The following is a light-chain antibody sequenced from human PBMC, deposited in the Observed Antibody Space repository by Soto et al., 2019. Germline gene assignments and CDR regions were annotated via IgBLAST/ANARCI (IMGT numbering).Light chain of an antibody. CDR2: EGS. J-gene: IGLJ1*01. Sequence: QSALTQPASVSGSPGQSITISCTGTSSDVGSYNLVSWYQQHPGKAPKLMIYEGSKRPSGVSNRFSGSKSGNTASLTISGLQAEDEADYYCCSYAGSNYVFGTGTKLTV. V-gene: IGLV2-23*01. CDR1: SSDVGSYNL. CDR3: CSYAGSNYV.